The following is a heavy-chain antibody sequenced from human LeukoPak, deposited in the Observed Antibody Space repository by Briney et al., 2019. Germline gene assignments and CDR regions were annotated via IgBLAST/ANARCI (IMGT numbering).Heavy chain of an antibody. Sequence: PGGSLRLSCAASGCTFSNYAMTWVRQAPGKGLEWVSAISGSGDSTFNADSVKGRFTISRDNSKNTLYLQMNSLRAEDTALYYCATSTVAKYDYWGQGTLVAVSS. CDR3: ATSTVAKYDY. J-gene: IGHJ4*02. V-gene: IGHV3-23*01. CDR1: GCTFSNYA. D-gene: IGHD4-11*01. CDR2: ISGSGDST.